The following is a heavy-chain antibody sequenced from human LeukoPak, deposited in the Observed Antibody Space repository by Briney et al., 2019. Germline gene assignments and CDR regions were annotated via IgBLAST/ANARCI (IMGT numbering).Heavy chain of an antibody. CDR1: GFTFSDSG. J-gene: IGHJ4*02. V-gene: IGHV3-73*01. D-gene: IGHD6-19*01. CDR3: TTDLYSSGWYEDY. Sequence: GGSLKLSCAASGFTFSDSGMHWVRQASGKGLEWVGRIRSKANSYATAYAASVKGRFTISRDDSKNTAYLQMNSLKTEDTAVYYCTTDLYSSGWYEDYWGQGTLVTVSS. CDR2: IRSKANSYAT.